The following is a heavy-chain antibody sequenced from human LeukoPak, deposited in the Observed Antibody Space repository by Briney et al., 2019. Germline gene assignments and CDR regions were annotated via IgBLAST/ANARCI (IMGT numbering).Heavy chain of an antibody. D-gene: IGHD6-13*01. CDR2: INPNSGGT. Sequence: ASVTVSFKASGYTFTGYYMHWVRQAPGQGLEWMGWINPNSGGTNYAQKFQGRVTTTRDTSISTAYMELSRLRSDDTAVYYCARRRSISSWYDYWGQGTLVTVSS. CDR1: GYTFTGYY. CDR3: ARRRSISSWYDY. J-gene: IGHJ4*02. V-gene: IGHV1-2*02.